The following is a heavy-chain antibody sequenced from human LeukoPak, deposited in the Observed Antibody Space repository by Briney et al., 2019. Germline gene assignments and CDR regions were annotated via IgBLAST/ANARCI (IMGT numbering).Heavy chain of an antibody. V-gene: IGHV3-7*01. CDR2: IKQDGSEK. J-gene: IGHJ5*02. CDR1: GFTFSSYW. Sequence: GGSLRLSCAASGFTFSSYWMSWVRQAPGKGLEWVANIKQDGSEKYYVDSVKGRFTISRDNAKNSLDLQMNSLRVEDTAVYYCAKHYDFWSGYGSNWFDPWGQGTLVTASS. D-gene: IGHD3-3*01. CDR3: AKHYDFWSGYGSNWFDP.